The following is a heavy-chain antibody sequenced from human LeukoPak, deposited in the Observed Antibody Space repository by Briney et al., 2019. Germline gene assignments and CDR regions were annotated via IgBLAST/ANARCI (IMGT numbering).Heavy chain of an antibody. CDR2: IYYSGST. D-gene: IGHD3-9*01. V-gene: IGHV4-39*07. CDR3: AGYDILTGYYLDY. Sequence: PSETLSLTCTVSGGSISSSSYYWGWIRQPPGKGLEWIGSIYYSGSTYYNPSLKSRVTISVDTSKNQFSLKLSSVTAADTAVYYCAGYDILTGYYLDYWGQGTLVTVSS. CDR1: GGSISSSSYY. J-gene: IGHJ4*02.